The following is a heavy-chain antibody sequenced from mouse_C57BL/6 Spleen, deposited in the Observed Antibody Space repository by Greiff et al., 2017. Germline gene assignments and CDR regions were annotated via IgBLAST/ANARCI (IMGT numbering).Heavy chain of an antibody. Sequence: VQLQQSGAELVRPGASVKLSCTASGFNIKDDYMHWVKQRPEQGLEWIGWIDPENGDTEYASKFQGKATITADTSSNTAYLQLSSLTSEDTAVXYCTNYDDGDYYAMDYWGQGTSVTVSS. CDR3: TNYDDGDYYAMDY. CDR1: GFNIKDDY. D-gene: IGHD2-4*01. CDR2: IDPENGDT. V-gene: IGHV14-4*01. J-gene: IGHJ4*01.